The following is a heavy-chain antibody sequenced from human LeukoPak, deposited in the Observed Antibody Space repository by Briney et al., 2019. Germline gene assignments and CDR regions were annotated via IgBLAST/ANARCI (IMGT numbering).Heavy chain of an antibody. CDR2: ISGSGDNT. V-gene: IGHV3-23*01. D-gene: IGHD3-22*01. CDR1: GFTFSSYA. CDR3: AKDLSHRDYFDSSGSYPGYFDS. Sequence: GGSLRLSCEVFGFTFSSYAMSWVRQAPGKGLEWVSAISGSGDNTYYADSVKGRFTISRDNSRSTLYLQMNSLRADDTAVYYCAKDLSHRDYFDSSGSYPGYFDSWGQGTLVTVSS. J-gene: IGHJ4*02.